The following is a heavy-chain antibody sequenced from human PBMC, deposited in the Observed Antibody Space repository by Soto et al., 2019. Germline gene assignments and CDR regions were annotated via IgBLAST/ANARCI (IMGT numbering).Heavy chain of an antibody. D-gene: IGHD2-2*01. J-gene: IGHJ6*03. CDR2: ISSSSSYI. Sequence: EVQLVESGGGLVKPGGSLRLSCAASGFTFSSYSMNWVRQAPGKGLEWVSSISSSSSYIYYADSVKGRFTISRDNAKNSLYLQMNSLRAEDTAVYYCARALPAAELNYYYYYMDVWGKGTTVTVSS. V-gene: IGHV3-21*01. CDR1: GFTFSSYS. CDR3: ARALPAAELNYYYYYMDV.